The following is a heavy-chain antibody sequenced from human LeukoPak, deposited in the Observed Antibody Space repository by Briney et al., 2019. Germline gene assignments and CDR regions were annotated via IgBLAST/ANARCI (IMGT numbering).Heavy chain of an antibody. Sequence: PGGSLRLSCAASGFTFSSYSMNWVRQAPGKGLEWVSPISSSSSYIYYADSVKGRFTISRDNAKNSLYLQMNSLRAEDTAAYYCARDRGYCSSTSCYSASLDVWGQGTTVTVSS. CDR2: ISSSSSYI. V-gene: IGHV3-21*01. D-gene: IGHD2-2*02. J-gene: IGHJ6*02. CDR3: ARDRGYCSSTSCYSASLDV. CDR1: GFTFSSYS.